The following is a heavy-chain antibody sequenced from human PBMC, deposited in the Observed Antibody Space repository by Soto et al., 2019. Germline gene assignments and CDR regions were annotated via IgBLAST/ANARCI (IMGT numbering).Heavy chain of an antibody. Sequence: PGGSLRLSCAASGFTFSDYYMSWIRQAPGKGLEWVSYISSSSSYTNYAGSVKGRFTISRDNAKNSLYLQMNSLRAEDTAVYYCARCGGSCYSESCFDYWGQGTLVTVSS. V-gene: IGHV3-11*06. CDR3: ARCGGSCYSESCFDY. J-gene: IGHJ4*02. D-gene: IGHD2-15*01. CDR2: ISSSSSYT. CDR1: GFTFSDYY.